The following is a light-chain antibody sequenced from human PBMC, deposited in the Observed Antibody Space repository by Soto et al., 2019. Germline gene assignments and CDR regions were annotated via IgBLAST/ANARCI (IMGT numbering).Light chain of an antibody. Sequence: IQMTQSPSSLSAFVGDSVTISCRASQNINKNLNWYQQKSGKAPSLLMYEASTLQSGVPSRFSGSGSGTDFTLAITNLRPEDFATYYCQQSFHTPYTFGQGTKLEI. CDR2: EAS. CDR1: QNINKN. J-gene: IGKJ2*01. CDR3: QQSFHTPYT. V-gene: IGKV1-39*01.